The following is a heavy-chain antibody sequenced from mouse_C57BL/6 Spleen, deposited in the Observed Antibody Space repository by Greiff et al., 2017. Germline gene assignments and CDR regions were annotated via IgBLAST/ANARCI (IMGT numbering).Heavy chain of an antibody. Sequence: QVQLKESGPELVKPGASVKISCKASGYAFSSSWMNWVKQRPGKGLEWIGRIYPGDGDTNYNGKFKGKATLTADKSSSTASMQLSSLTSEDSAVYFCAREGNWDEYFDVWGTGTTVTVSS. J-gene: IGHJ1*03. CDR3: AREGNWDEYFDV. D-gene: IGHD4-1*01. V-gene: IGHV1-82*01. CDR1: GYAFSSSW. CDR2: IYPGDGDT.